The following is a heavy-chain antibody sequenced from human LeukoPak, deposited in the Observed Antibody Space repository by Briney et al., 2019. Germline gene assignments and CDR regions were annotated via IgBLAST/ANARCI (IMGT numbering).Heavy chain of an antibody. CDR1: DGSINNYY. CDR2: ISTSGTTI. J-gene: IGHJ3*02. CDR3: ARFLEWFSAFDI. Sequence: LSLTCTVSDGSINNYYWTWIRQPPGKGLEWVSYISTSGTTIYYADSVRGRFTISRDNAKNSLYLQMNSLRADDTAVYYCARFLEWFSAFDIWGQGTVVTVSS. D-gene: IGHD3-3*01. V-gene: IGHV3-48*03.